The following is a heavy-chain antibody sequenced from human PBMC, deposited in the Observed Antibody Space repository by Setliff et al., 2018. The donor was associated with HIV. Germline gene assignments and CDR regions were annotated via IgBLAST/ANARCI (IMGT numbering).Heavy chain of an antibody. CDR1: GYIFTTYA. J-gene: IGHJ5*01. V-gene: IGHV1-3*01. CDR3: AKTGGPLGRFLEWFFLDR. Sequence: ASVKVSCKASGYIFTTYAIHWVRQAPGQRLEWMGWINVGNGNTRYSQNFQGRVTFTTDTSANTVFMNLNSLRSEDTAVYYCAKTGGPLGRFLEWFFLDRWGQGTPVTVS. CDR2: INVGNGNT. D-gene: IGHD3-3*01.